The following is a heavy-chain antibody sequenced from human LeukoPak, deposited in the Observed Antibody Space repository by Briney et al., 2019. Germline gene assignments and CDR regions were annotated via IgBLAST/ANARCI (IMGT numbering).Heavy chain of an antibody. CDR2: INHSGST. CDR3: ARGRQYYYGSGRPRAPFDY. CDR1: GGSFSGYY. V-gene: IGHV4-34*01. J-gene: IGHJ4*02. D-gene: IGHD3-10*01. Sequence: PSETLSLTCAVYGGSFSGYYWSWIRQPPGKGLEWIGEINHSGSTNYNPSLKSRVTISVDTSKNQFSLKLRSVTAADTAVYYCARGRQYYYGSGRPRAPFDYWGQGTLVTVSS.